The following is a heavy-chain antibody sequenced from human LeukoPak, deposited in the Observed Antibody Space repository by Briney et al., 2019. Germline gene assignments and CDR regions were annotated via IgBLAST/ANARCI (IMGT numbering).Heavy chain of an antibody. Sequence: GGSLRLSCAASGFTFSSYAMSWVRQAPGKGLGWVSAISCSGGSTYYADSVKGRFTISRDNSKNTLYLQMNSLRAEDTAVYYCAKADSLYYYGSGSPKPVDYWGQGTLVTVSS. J-gene: IGHJ4*02. CDR1: GFTFSSYA. D-gene: IGHD3-10*01. CDR2: ISCSGGST. V-gene: IGHV3-23*01. CDR3: AKADSLYYYGSGSPKPVDY.